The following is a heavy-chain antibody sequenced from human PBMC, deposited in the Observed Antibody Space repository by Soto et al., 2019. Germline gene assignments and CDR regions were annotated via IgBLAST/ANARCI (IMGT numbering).Heavy chain of an antibody. CDR3: ARELGHCTNGVCSPGYYYYYYGMDV. J-gene: IGHJ6*02. V-gene: IGHV3-7*01. CDR2: IKQDGSEK. CDR1: GFTFSSYW. D-gene: IGHD2-8*01. Sequence: EVQLVESGGGLVQPGGSLRLSCAASGFTFSSYWMSWVRQAPGKGLEWVAYIKQDGSEKYYVDSVKGRFTISRDNAKNSLYLQMNSLRAEDTAVYYCARELGHCTNGVCSPGYYYYYYGMDVWGQGTTVTVSS.